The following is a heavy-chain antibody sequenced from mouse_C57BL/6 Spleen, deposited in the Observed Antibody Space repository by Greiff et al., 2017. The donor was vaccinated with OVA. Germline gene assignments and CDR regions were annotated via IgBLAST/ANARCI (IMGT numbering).Heavy chain of an antibody. CDR3: ARRGDYDGYPYFDY. V-gene: IGHV1-26*01. J-gene: IGHJ2*01. D-gene: IGHD2-3*01. CDR1: GYTFTDYY. Sequence: DVKLQQSGPELVKPGASVKISCKASGYTFTDYYMNWVKQSHGKSLEWIGDINPNNGGTSYNQKFKGKATLTVDKSSSTAYMELRSLTSEDSAVYYCARRGDYDGYPYFDYWGQGTTLTVSS. CDR2: INPNNGGT.